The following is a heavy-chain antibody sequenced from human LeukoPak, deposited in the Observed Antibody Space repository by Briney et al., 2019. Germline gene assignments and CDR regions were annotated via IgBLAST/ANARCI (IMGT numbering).Heavy chain of an antibody. CDR1: GFTFSSYA. J-gene: IGHJ4*02. D-gene: IGHD1-26*01. CDR3: VKGHLVWELGDYFDY. V-gene: IGHV3-64D*09. Sequence: GGSLRLSCSASGFTFSSYAMHWVRHAPGKGVEYLSAISSNGGSTYYADSVRGRFTISRDNSKNTLYLQMSSLRAEDTAVYYCVKGHLVWELGDYFDYWGQGTLVTVSS. CDR2: ISSNGGST.